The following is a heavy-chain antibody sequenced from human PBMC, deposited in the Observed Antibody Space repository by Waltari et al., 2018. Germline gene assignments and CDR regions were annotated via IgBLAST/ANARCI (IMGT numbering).Heavy chain of an antibody. J-gene: IGHJ4*02. V-gene: IGHV3-43D*04. CDR2: ITWNSETT. CDR1: GFNFYDYA. Sequence: EVQLVESGGVVVQPGGSLRLSCAASGFNFYDYAMHWVRHPPGKGLEWVSLITWNSETTYYADSVKGRFSASRDNNRNSLYLQMTSLRPEDTALYYCAKAPSPSGWAIDYWGRGTRVTVSS. D-gene: IGHD6-19*01. CDR3: AKAPSPSGWAIDY.